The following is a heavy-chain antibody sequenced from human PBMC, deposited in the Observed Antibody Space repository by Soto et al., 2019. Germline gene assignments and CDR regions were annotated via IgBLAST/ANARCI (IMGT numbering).Heavy chain of an antibody. D-gene: IGHD6-19*01. V-gene: IGHV4-4*02. CDR1: GDSINHNYC. CDR2: IYYSGGT. Sequence: SETLSLTCAVSGDSINHNYCWTWVGQPPGKGLEWIAEIYYSGGTSYNPSLKSRVTISMDKSKNQFSLNLTSVTAADTAMYYCARDTGWGLGYWGQGTLVTVS. CDR3: ARDTGWGLGY. J-gene: IGHJ4*02.